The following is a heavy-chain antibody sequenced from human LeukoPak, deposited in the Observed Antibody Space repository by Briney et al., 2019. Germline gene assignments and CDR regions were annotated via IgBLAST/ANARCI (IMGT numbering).Heavy chain of an antibody. D-gene: IGHD3-22*01. CDR1: GGTFSSYA. CDR3: ARDPGGYYYDSSGYPDAY. J-gene: IGHJ4*02. Sequence: GASVKVSCKASGGTFSSYAISWVRQAPGQGLEWMGRIIPILGIANYAQKFQGRVTITADKSTSTAYMELSSLRSEDTAVYYCARDPGGYYYDSSGYPDAYCGQATLVTVSS. V-gene: IGHV1-69*04. CDR2: IIPILGIA.